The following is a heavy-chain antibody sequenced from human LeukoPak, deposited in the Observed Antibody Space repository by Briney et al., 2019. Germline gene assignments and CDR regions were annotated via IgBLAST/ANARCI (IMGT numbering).Heavy chain of an antibody. D-gene: IGHD2/OR15-2a*01. CDR1: GFTFRRYW. J-gene: IGHJ6*02. CDR2: ISTDGSST. V-gene: IGHV3-74*01. CDR3: ASYLTSIPSGMDV. Sequence: GSLRLSCAASGFTFRRYWMHWLRQAPGKGLVWVSRISTDGSSTSYADSVKGRFTISRDNGKNTLYLQLNSLRAEDTAVYYCASYLTSIPSGMDVWGQGTTVTVSS.